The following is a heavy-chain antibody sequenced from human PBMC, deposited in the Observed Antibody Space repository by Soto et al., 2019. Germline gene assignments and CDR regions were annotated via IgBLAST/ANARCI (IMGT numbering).Heavy chain of an antibody. CDR3: ARHFSVDYFDY. Sequence: SETLSLTCTVTGDAVTSAGYYWTWIRQSPGKGLEWIGYISHSGRTTYNPSLKTRVTISLDMPNHQYSLRLISVNAADTAVYYCARHFSVDYFDYWGQGALVTVS. V-gene: IGHV4-61*08. J-gene: IGHJ4*02. CDR2: ISHSGRT. CDR1: GDAVTSAGYY.